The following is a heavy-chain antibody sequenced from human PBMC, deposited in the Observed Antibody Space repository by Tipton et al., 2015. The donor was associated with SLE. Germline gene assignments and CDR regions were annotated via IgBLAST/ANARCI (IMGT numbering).Heavy chain of an antibody. CDR1: GGSISSSSYY. D-gene: IGHD2-2*01. Sequence: TLSLTCTVSGGSISSSSYYWGWIRQPPGKGLEWIGSIYYSGSTYYNPSLKSRVTISVDTSKNQFSLKLSSVTAADTAVYYCARERCSSTSCQKGWFDPWCQGTLVTVSS. CDR2: IYYSGST. CDR3: ARERCSSTSCQKGWFDP. V-gene: IGHV4-39*07. J-gene: IGHJ5*02.